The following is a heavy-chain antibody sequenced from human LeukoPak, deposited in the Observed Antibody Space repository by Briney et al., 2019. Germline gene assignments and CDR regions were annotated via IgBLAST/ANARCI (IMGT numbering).Heavy chain of an antibody. D-gene: IGHD2-2*01. CDR2: INHSGST. J-gene: IGHJ4*02. Sequence: PSETLSLTCAVYGGSFSGYYWSWIRQPPGKGLEWIGEINHSGSTNYNPSLKSRVTISVDTSKNQFSLKLSSVTAAETAVYYCARGLSCSSTSCYPVWGQGTLVTVSS. V-gene: IGHV4-34*01. CDR3: ARGLSCSSTSCYPV. CDR1: GGSFSGYY.